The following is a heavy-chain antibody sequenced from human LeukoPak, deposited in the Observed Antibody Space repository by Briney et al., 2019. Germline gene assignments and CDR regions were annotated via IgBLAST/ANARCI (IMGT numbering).Heavy chain of an antibody. CDR2: MNPNSGNT. CDR1: GYTFTSYD. V-gene: IGHV1-8*01. J-gene: IGHJ4*02. CDR3: AREGYYDSSGYFRRPLHFDY. Sequence: GASVKVSCKASGYTFTSYDINWVRQATGQGLEWMGWMNPNSGNTGYAQKFQGRVTMTRNTSISTAYMGLSSLRSEDTAVYYCAREGYYDSSGYFRRPLHFDYWGQGTLVTVSS. D-gene: IGHD3-22*01.